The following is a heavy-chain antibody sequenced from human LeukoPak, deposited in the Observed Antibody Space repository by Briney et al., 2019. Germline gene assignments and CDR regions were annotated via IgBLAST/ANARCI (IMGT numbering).Heavy chain of an antibody. CDR3: AKDFLYYDFWSGYATDY. J-gene: IGHJ4*02. CDR2: IKQDGSEK. D-gene: IGHD3-3*01. CDR1: GFTFSTYW. Sequence: GGSLRLSCAASGFTFSTYWMGWVRQVPGKGLEWVANIKQDGSEKYYVDSVKGRFTISRDNAENSLYLQMNSLRAEDTAVYYCAKDFLYYDFWSGYATDYWGQGTLVTVSS. V-gene: IGHV3-7*03.